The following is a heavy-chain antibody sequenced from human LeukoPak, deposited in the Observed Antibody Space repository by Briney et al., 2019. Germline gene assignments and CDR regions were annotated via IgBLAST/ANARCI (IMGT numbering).Heavy chain of an antibody. V-gene: IGHV3-30*02. CDR3: AKDSDVKDIVVVPGDY. CDR2: IRYDGSNK. Sequence: GGSLRLSCAASGFTFSSYGMHWVRQAPGKGLEWVAFIRYDGSNKYYADSVKGRFTISRDNSKNTLYLQMNSLRAEDTAVYYCAKDSDVKDIVVVPGDYWGQGTLVTVSS. CDR1: GFTFSSYG. D-gene: IGHD2-2*01. J-gene: IGHJ4*02.